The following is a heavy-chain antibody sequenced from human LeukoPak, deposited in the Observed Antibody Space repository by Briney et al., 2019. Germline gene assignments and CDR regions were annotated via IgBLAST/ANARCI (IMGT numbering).Heavy chain of an antibody. J-gene: IGHJ4*02. V-gene: IGHV3-9*01. CDR1: GFTFDDYA. CDR3: AKDLGGSSW. D-gene: IGHD1-26*01. Sequence: PGRSLRLSCAASGFTFDDYAMHWVRQAPGKGLEWVSGISWNSGTIGYADSVKGRFTISRDNAKNSLYLQMNSLRAEDTAVYYCAKDLGGSSWWGQGTLVTVSS. CDR2: ISWNSGTI.